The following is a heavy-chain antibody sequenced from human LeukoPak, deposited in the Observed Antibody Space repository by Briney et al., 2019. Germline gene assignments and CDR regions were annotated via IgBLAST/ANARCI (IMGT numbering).Heavy chain of an antibody. Sequence: GASVKVSCKASGYTFTTYAMNWVRQAPGRGLEWMGWINTNTGNPTYAQGFTGRFVFSLDTSVSTAYLQISSLKAEDTAVYYCARTGVSIAAAGKFDPWGQGTLVTVSS. J-gene: IGHJ5*02. CDR2: INTNTGNP. V-gene: IGHV7-4-1*02. CDR1: GYTFTTYA. D-gene: IGHD6-13*01. CDR3: ARTGVSIAAAGKFDP.